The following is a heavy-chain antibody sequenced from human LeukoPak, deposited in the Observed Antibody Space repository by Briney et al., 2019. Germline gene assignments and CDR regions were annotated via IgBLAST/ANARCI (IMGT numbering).Heavy chain of an antibody. V-gene: IGHV3-48*03. CDR1: GFTFSSYE. D-gene: IGHD5-18*01. J-gene: IGHJ4*02. CDR3: ARDHSYAIDY. Sequence: GGSLRLSCAASGFTFSSYEMNWVRQAPGKGLEWVSYISSSGSTVYYADSVKGRFTISRDNAKNSLYLQMNSLRAEDTAVYYCARDHSYAIDYWGQGTLVTVSS. CDR2: ISSSGSTV.